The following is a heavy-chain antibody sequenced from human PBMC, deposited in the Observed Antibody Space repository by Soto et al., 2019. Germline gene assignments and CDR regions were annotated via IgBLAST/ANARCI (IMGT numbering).Heavy chain of an antibody. V-gene: IGHV1-69*13. D-gene: IGHD1-26*01. Sequence: SVKVSCKASGYTFTSYGISWVRQAPGQGLEWMGGIIPIFGTANYAQKFQGRVTITADESTSTAYMELSSLRSEDTAVYYCARVSGGSQPVLDYWGQGTLVTVSS. CDR3: ARVSGGSQPVLDY. CDR2: IIPIFGTA. J-gene: IGHJ4*02. CDR1: GYTFTSYG.